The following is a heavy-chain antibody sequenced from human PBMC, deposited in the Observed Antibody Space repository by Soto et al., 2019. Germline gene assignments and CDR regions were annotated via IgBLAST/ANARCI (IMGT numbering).Heavy chain of an antibody. Sequence: EVQLLESGGGLVQPGGYLRLSCVASGFTFSSYAMNWVRQAPGKGLEWVSVISGSGGSTYYADSVKGRFTISRDNSKNTLYLQMNSLRAEDTAVYYCASRSSGWYFDYWGQGTLVTVSS. V-gene: IGHV3-23*01. CDR3: ASRSSGWYFDY. D-gene: IGHD6-19*01. CDR2: ISGSGGST. CDR1: GFTFSSYA. J-gene: IGHJ4*02.